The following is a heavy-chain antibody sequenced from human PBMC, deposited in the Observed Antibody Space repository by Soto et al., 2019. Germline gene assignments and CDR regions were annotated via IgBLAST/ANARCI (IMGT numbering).Heavy chain of an antibody. D-gene: IGHD1-26*01. J-gene: IGHJ1*01. Sequence: QVQLVQSGAEVKKPGASVKVSCNTSGYTFTTHYIHWVRQAPGQGLEWMGIINPDGGSTSYARKFQGRFTMTRDASTRTVYMQLSSLRSEDTAVYYCARGQWELPPAKYFQHWGQGTLVTVSS. CDR3: ARGQWELPPAKYFQH. V-gene: IGHV1-46*01. CDR1: GYTFTTHY. CDR2: INPDGGST.